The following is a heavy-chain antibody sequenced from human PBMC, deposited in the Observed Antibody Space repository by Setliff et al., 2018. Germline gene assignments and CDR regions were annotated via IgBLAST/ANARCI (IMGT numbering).Heavy chain of an antibody. CDR1: SGSISPYY. D-gene: IGHD1-1*01. CDR2: IYYRGYT. CDR3: ARVRNTQNGFFDY. J-gene: IGHJ4*02. Sequence: SETLSLTCSVSSGSISPYYWSWIRQPPGKGLEWIGNIYYRGYTNYNPSLKSRVTISVDTSKNQFSLKLSSVTAADTAIYYCARVRNTQNGFFDYWGQGTLVTVSS. V-gene: IGHV4-59*12.